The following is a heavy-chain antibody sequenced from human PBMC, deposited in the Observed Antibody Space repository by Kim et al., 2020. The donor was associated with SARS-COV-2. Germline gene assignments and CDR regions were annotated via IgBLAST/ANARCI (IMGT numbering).Heavy chain of an antibody. J-gene: IGHJ6*02. CDR3: ARDSTDTAMVMGYYYGMDV. Sequence: SETLSLTCTVSGGSISSYYWSWIRQPPGKGLEWIGYIYYSGSTNYNPSLKSRVTISVDTSKNQFSLKLSSVTAADTAVYYCARDSTDTAMVMGYYYGMDVWGQGTTVTVSS. D-gene: IGHD5-18*01. CDR2: IYYSGST. V-gene: IGHV4-59*13. CDR1: GGSISSYY.